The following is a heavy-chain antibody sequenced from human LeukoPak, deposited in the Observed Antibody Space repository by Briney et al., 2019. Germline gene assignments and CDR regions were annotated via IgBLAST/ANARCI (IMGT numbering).Heavy chain of an antibody. Sequence: QTGGSLRLSCAASGLTFSSYAMSWVRQAPGKGLEWVSGISGNGGGTYYADSVKGRFTISRDNSKNTLYLRMNSLRAEDTAVYYCAKDLGAITRGLCDYWGQGTLVTVSS. V-gene: IGHV3-23*01. D-gene: IGHD1-26*01. CDR2: ISGNGGGT. CDR3: AKDLGAITRGLCDY. CDR1: GLTFSSYA. J-gene: IGHJ4*02.